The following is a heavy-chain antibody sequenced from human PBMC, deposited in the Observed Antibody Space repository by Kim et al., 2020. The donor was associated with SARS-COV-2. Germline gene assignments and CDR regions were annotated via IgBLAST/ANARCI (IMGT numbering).Heavy chain of an antibody. J-gene: IGHJ4*02. V-gene: IGHV4-39*01. Sequence: SETLSLTCTVSGGSISSSSYYWGWIRQPPGKGLEWIGSIYYSGSTYYNPSLKSRVTISVDTSKNQFSLKLSSVTAADTAVYYCARLKGTSITIFGVVIMGYYFAYWGQGTLVTVSS. CDR2: IYYSGST. D-gene: IGHD3-3*01. CDR3: ARLKGTSITIFGVVIMGYYFAY. CDR1: GGSISSSSYY.